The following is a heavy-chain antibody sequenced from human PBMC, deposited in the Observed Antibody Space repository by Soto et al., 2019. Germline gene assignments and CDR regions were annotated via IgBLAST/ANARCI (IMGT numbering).Heavy chain of an antibody. CDR2: IGISTTPT. Sequence: GGSLRLSCAASGFTFGIFTMNWVRQAPGKGLEWVSFIGISTTPTYYADSVKGRFTISRDNAKNSLYLQMNSLGDDDTAVYYCVRDHLWTFDHWGQGILVTVSS. CDR1: GFTFGIFT. J-gene: IGHJ4*02. D-gene: IGHD3-10*01. CDR3: VRDHLWTFDH. V-gene: IGHV3-48*02.